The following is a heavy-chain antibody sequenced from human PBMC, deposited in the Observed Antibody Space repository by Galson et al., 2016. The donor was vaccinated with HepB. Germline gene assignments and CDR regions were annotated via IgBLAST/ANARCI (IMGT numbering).Heavy chain of an antibody. CDR1: GYIFNSYW. D-gene: IGHD4-17*01. V-gene: IGHV5-51*01. Sequence: QSGAEVKKPGESLKISCKGSGYIFNSYWIGWVRQMPGKGLEWMGIIFPRDFETRYSPSFQGRVTISADMSLSTAYLQWNSLKASDTAIYYCARQGDDYGLGYWGQGALVTVSS. CDR2: IFPRDFET. J-gene: IGHJ4*02. CDR3: ARQGDDYGLGY.